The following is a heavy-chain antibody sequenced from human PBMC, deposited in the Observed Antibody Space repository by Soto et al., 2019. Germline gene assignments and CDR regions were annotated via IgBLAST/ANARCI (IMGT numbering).Heavy chain of an antibody. D-gene: IGHD3-22*01. J-gene: IGHJ4*02. V-gene: IGHV1-18*01. CDR3: ARDVGHYYDGSGYKIFFDY. CDR1: GYTFTNYG. Sequence: QVQLVQSGAEVKKPGASVKVSCKVSGYTFTNYGISWVRRTPGQGLEWMGWLSTFDGSTNYAQKLQGRVTMTTDISTTTAYMDLRSLRSDDTAVYYCARDVGHYYDGSGYKIFFDYWGQGTLVTISS. CDR2: LSTFDGST.